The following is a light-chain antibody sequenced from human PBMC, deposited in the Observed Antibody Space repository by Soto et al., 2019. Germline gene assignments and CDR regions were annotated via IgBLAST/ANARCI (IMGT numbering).Light chain of an antibody. CDR1: SSDFGGYNY. Sequence: QSALTQPASVAGSPGPSSTLSCTGTSSDFGGYNYVSCYEHHPGKAPKLIIYDVSNRPSGVSIRFSGSKSDNTASQTIAGLQPEDEADYHCSSYTTSNTSQIVFGTGTKLTVL. CDR3: SSYTTSNTSQIV. J-gene: IGLJ1*01. V-gene: IGLV2-14*03. CDR2: DVS.